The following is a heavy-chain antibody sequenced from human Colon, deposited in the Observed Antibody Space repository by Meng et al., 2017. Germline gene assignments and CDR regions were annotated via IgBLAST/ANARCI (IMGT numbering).Heavy chain of an antibody. V-gene: IGHV4-61*08. J-gene: IGHJ5*02. CDR2: VYYTGNT. D-gene: IGHD2-21*02. Sequence: QVQLQESGPGLVGPSATLSLPCTVSGGSVSSGDYFWSWIRQPPGKGLEWLGYVYYTGNTNYNPSLKNRVTISLDTSNNQFSLKLTSMTAADAAIYYCARVNGDFDEAWFDPWGQGTLVTASS. CDR3: ARVNGDFDEAWFDP. CDR1: GGSVSSGDYF.